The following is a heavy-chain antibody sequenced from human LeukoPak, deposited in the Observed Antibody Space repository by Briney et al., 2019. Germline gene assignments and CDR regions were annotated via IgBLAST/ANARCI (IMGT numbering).Heavy chain of an antibody. Sequence: PGGSLRLSCAASGFTFSSYSMNWVRQAPGKGLEWVAFIRYDGSNKYYADSVKGRFTISRDNSKNTLYLQMNSLRAEDTAVYYCAKDPTGQLGTYFDYWGQGTLVTVSS. CDR3: AKDPTGQLGTYFDY. CDR1: GFTFSSYS. J-gene: IGHJ4*02. V-gene: IGHV3-30*02. D-gene: IGHD6-13*01. CDR2: IRYDGSNK.